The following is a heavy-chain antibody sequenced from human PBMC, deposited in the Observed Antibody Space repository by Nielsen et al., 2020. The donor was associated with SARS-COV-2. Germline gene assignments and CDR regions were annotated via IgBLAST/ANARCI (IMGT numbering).Heavy chain of an antibody. CDR3: ARDRWQLRAIDY. CDR1: GFSFSDYS. CDR2: ISSGSSTI. D-gene: IGHD2-15*01. V-gene: IGHV3-48*04. J-gene: IGHJ4*02. Sequence: GESLKISCIASGFSFSDYSMNWVRQTPGKGLEWISYISSGSSTIYYADSLQDRFTISRDNSKNSLYLHMNSLRAEDTAVYFCARDRWQLRAIDYWGQGTLVSVSS.